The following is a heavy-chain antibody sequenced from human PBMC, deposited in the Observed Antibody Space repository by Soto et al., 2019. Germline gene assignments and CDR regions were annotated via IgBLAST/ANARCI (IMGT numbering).Heavy chain of an antibody. J-gene: IGHJ3*02. CDR3: ARGRIVASIHDAFEI. V-gene: IGHV1-18*01. D-gene: IGHD2-21*01. Sequence: QGQLLQSGDEVKKPGASVRVSCRASGYDFTSYGISWVRQAPGQGLEWVSWISAYNGKRDTAQKFQGRVTMTLDTSTETAHMELGDLTSADTAVYYCARGRIVASIHDAFEIWGPGTMVAVAS. CDR2: ISAYNGKR. CDR1: GYDFTSYG.